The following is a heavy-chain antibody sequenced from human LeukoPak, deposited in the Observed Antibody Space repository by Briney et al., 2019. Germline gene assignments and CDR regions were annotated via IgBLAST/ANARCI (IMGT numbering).Heavy chain of an antibody. V-gene: IGHV3-23*01. J-gene: IGHJ4*02. CDR1: GFTFSDYA. D-gene: IGHD4-17*01. CDR3: AKPIYGDYSFDY. CDR2: ISGSGGST. Sequence: GGSLRLSCVASGFTFSDYAMSWVRQAPGKGLEWVSAISGSGGSTYYAGSVKGRFTISRDNSQNTLYLQMNSLRAEDTALYYCAKPIYGDYSFDYWGQGTLVTVSS.